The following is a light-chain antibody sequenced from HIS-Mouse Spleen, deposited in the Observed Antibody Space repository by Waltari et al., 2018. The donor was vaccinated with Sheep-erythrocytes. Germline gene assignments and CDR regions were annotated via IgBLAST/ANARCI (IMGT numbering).Light chain of an antibody. J-gene: IGLJ3*02. CDR2: EGS. V-gene: IGLV2-23*01. Sequence: QSALTQPASVSGSPGQSITISCTGTRRDVGRYNLVSWYQQHPGKAPKLMIYEGSKRPSGVSNRFSGSKSGNTASLTISGLQAEDEADYYCCSYAGSSTPWVFGGGTKLTVL. CDR3: CSYAGSSTPWV. CDR1: RRDVGRYNL.